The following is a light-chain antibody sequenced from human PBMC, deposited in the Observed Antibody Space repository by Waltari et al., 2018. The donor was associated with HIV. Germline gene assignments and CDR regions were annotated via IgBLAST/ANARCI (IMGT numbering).Light chain of an antibody. CDR3: QQTFSPPRT. CDR2: GAS. CDR1: QNIINY. J-gene: IGKJ3*01. Sequence: DINMIQSPSSLSASVGDRVTITCRTSQNIINYLNWYHQSPGKAPSLLIFGASTLQNGVSSRFSGSGSDTEFALSIAGLQHEDFGTYYCQQTFSPPRTFGPGT. V-gene: IGKV1-39*01.